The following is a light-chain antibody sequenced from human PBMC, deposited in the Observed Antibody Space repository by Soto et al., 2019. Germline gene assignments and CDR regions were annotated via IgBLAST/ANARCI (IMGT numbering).Light chain of an antibody. CDR3: QTWGTGTLV. V-gene: IGLV4-69*01. J-gene: IGLJ2*01. CDR1: SGHSSYA. Sequence: QSVLTQSPSASASLGAWVKLTFTLSSGHSSYAIAWHQQQPEKGPRYLMKLNSDGGHIKGDGIPDRFSGSSSGAERYLTISSLQSEDEADYYCQTWGTGTLVFGGGTKLTVL. CDR2: LNSDGGH.